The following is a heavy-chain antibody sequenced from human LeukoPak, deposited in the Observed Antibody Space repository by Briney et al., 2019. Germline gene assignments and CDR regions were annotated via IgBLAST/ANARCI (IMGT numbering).Heavy chain of an antibody. V-gene: IGHV3-30*04. Sequence: PGGSLRLSCAASGFTFSSYAMHWVRQAPGKGLEWVAVISYDGSNKYYADSVKGRFTISRDNSKNTLYLQMNSLRVEDTAVYYCAIVATIPSNWGQGTLVTVSS. CDR3: AIVATIPSN. J-gene: IGHJ4*02. D-gene: IGHD5-12*01. CDR2: ISYDGSNK. CDR1: GFTFSSYA.